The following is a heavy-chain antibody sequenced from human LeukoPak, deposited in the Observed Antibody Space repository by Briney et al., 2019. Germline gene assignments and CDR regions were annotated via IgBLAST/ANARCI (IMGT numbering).Heavy chain of an antibody. Sequence: GGSPRPSSVQSVFSFTRSRMHRGCESPRTGVECVAVIWYDGSNKYYADFVKGRFTISRDNSKNTLYLQMNSLRAEDKAVYYCAREWAGWFDPWGQGTLVTVSS. J-gene: IGHJ5*02. CDR1: VFSFTRSR. CDR3: AREWAGWFDP. CDR2: IWYDGSNK. V-gene: IGHV3-33*01.